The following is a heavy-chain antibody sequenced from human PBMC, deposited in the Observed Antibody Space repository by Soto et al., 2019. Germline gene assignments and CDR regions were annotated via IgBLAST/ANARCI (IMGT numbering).Heavy chain of an antibody. CDR1: GYTFTRYG. D-gene: IGHD3-22*01. Sequence: ASEKVSWKAAGYTFTRYGLSWGRQAPGQGLEWMGWISAYNGNTNYAQKLQGRVTMTTDTSTSTAYMELRSLRSDDTAVYYCARSGSSGYYVDYWGQGTLVTVSS. V-gene: IGHV1-18*01. CDR3: ARSGSSGYYVDY. CDR2: ISAYNGNT. J-gene: IGHJ4*02.